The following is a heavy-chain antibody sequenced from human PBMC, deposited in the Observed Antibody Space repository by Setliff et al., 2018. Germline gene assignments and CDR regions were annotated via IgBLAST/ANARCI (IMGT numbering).Heavy chain of an antibody. J-gene: IGHJ5*02. Sequence: SETLSLTCTVSGGSISSGGYYWSWIRQHPGKGLEWIGYIYYSGKAYYHPSLKSRATMSVDTSTNHGSLKLSSVTAADTAVYYCARAHTWSLPNDNSGYPGCFDPWGQGTLVTVSS. CDR1: GGSISSGGYY. CDR2: IYYSGKA. V-gene: IGHV4-31*03. CDR3: ARAHTWSLPNDNSGYPGCFDP. D-gene: IGHD3-22*01.